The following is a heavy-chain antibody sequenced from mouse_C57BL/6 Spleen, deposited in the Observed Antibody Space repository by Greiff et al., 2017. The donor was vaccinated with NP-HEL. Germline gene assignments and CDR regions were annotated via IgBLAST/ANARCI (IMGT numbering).Heavy chain of an antibody. CDR3: ARSPSIYYYGFDY. V-gene: IGHV3-8*01. CDR2: ISYSGST. D-gene: IGHD1-1*01. Sequence: VHVKQSGPGLAKPSQTLSLTCSVTGYSITSDYWNWIRKFPGNKLEYMGYISYSGSTYYNPSLKSRISITRDTSKNQYYLQLNSVTTEDTATYYCARSPSIYYYGFDYWGQGTTLTVSS. J-gene: IGHJ2*01. CDR1: GYSITSDY.